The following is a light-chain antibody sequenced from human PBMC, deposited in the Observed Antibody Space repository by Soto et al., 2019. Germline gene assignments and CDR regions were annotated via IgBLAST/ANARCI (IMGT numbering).Light chain of an antibody. V-gene: IGKV1-27*01. Sequence: DIQMTQSPSSLSASVGDRVTITCRASQGISNYLSWYQQKPGKVPKLLIYAASTLQSGVPSRFSGSGSGTDFTLTISSLQPEDVATYYCQKYNSAPPLTFGGGTKVEIK. CDR3: QKYNSAPPLT. CDR2: AAS. CDR1: QGISNY. J-gene: IGKJ4*01.